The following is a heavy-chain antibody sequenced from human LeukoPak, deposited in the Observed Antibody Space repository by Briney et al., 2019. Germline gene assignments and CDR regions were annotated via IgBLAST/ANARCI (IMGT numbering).Heavy chain of an antibody. CDR3: ASISSGR. CDR1: GGSISSYY. Sequence: SETLSLTCPVSGGSISSYYWSWIRQPPGKGLEWIGYIYYSGSTNYNPSLKSRVTISVDTSKNQFSLKLSSVTAADTAVYYCASISSGRWGQGTLVTVSS. D-gene: IGHD3-3*02. CDR2: IYYSGST. J-gene: IGHJ4*02. V-gene: IGHV4-59*01.